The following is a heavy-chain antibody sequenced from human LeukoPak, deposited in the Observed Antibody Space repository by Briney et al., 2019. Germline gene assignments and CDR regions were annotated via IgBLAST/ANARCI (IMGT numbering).Heavy chain of an antibody. CDR2: ISSSSSYI. CDR1: GFTFGSYS. V-gene: IGHV3-21*01. J-gene: IGHJ4*02. D-gene: IGHD3-22*01. Sequence: GGSLRLSCAASGFTFGSYSINWVRQAPGKGLEWVSSISSSSSYIYYADSVKGRFTISRDNAKNSLYLQMNSLRAEDTAVYYCAGLDSSGYPFDYWGQGTLVTVSS. CDR3: AGLDSSGYPFDY.